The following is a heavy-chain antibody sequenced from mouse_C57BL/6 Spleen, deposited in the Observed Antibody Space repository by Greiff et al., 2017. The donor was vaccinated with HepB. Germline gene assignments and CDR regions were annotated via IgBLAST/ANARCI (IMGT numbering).Heavy chain of an antibody. CDR3: ARSLLPHWYFEG. Sequence: VQLQQSGPELVKPGASVKISCKASGYSFTGYYMNWVKQSPEKSLEWIGEINPSTGGTTYNQKFKAKATLTVDKSSSTTYMQLKSLTSDDTAVYYGARSLLPHWYFEGWGTGTTVTVSS. CDR1: GYSFTGYY. CDR2: INPSTGGT. V-gene: IGHV1-42*01. J-gene: IGHJ1*03. D-gene: IGHD1-1*01.